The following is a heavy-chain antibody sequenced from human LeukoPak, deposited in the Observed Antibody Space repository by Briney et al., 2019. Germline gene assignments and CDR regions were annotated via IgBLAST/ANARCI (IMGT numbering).Heavy chain of an antibody. J-gene: IGHJ4*02. D-gene: IGHD2-21*02. Sequence: PSETLSLTCTVSGGSISSYYWSWIRQPAGKGLEWIGRIYTSGSTNYNPSLKSRVTMSVDTSKNQFSLKLSSVTAADTAVYYCARDLYQSVVVTVGYWGQGTLVTVSS. CDR2: IYTSGST. CDR3: ARDLYQSVVVTVGY. CDR1: GGSISSYY. V-gene: IGHV4-4*07.